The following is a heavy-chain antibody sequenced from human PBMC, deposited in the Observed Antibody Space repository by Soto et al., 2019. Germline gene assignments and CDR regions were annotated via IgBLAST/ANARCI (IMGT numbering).Heavy chain of an antibody. CDR2: LSSDGSNK. D-gene: IGHD3-10*01. J-gene: IGHJ5*02. V-gene: IGHV3-30-3*01. CDR1: GFTFSDYS. CDR3: ARDRAGNNWFDP. Sequence: GGSLRLSCAASGFTFSDYSMHWVRQAPGKGLEWVAVLSSDGSNKYYADSARGRFTISRDNSENMFYLQMNSLRAEDTALYYCARDRAGNNWFDPWGKGTLVTVSS.